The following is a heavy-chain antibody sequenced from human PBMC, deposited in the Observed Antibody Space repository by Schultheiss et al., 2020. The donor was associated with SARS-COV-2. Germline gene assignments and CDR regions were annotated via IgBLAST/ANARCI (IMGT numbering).Heavy chain of an antibody. CDR2: ISSSSSTI. CDR3: ARGAAYYYDSSGYYD. J-gene: IGHJ4*02. CDR1: GFTFSSYS. D-gene: IGHD3-22*01. Sequence: GGSLRLSCAASGFTFSSYSMNWVRQAPGKGLEWVSYISSSSSTIYYADSVKGRFTISRDNAKNSLYLQMNSLRAEDTAVYYCARGAAYYYDSSGYYDWGQGTLVTVDS. V-gene: IGHV3-48*01.